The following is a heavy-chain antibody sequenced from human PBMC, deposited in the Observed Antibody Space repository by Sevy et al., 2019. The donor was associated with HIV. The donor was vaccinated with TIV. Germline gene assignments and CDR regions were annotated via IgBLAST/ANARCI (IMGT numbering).Heavy chain of an antibody. D-gene: IGHD3-22*01. J-gene: IGHJ4*02. CDR3: ARGDSSCCPDY. CDR1: GFTFSDHY. V-gene: IGHV3-11*06. CDR2: ISSSGSFT. Sequence: GGSLRLSCAASGFTFSDHYMSWIRQAPGKGLEWVSYISSSGSFTNNADSVKGRFTISRDNAKNSLSLQMNSLRAEDTAVYYCARGDSSCCPDYWGQGTLVTVSS.